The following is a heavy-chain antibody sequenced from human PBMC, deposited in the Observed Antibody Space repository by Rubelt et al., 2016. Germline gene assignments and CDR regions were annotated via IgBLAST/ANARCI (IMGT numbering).Heavy chain of an antibody. CDR2: IIPISPWA. CDR3: TKDRGDSGPSLEF. Sequence: QVQLVQSGAEAKKPGASVKVSCKASGGTFSSYAISWVRQAPGQGLEWMGGIIPISPWAIVAPNRDGRDAMTAYRSTTTSYMELSGLTSEDTALYDCTKDRGDSGPSLEFWGQGTQVTVSS. J-gene: IGHJ4*02. D-gene: IGHD5-12*01. V-gene: IGHV1-69*10. CDR1: GGTFSSYA.